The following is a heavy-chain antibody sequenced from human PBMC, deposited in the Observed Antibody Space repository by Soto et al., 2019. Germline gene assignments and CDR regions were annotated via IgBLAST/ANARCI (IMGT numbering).Heavy chain of an antibody. D-gene: IGHD2-8*01. Sequence: QVQLQESGPGLIKPSETLSLTCTVSDGSISGGRHSWRWIRQPPGQGLEWIGYIFDSGSTYYNPSLRIRLSMSVDTSKNQFSLRLTSVTAADTAVYYCAREIMPLTNDWYFDLWGRGTLVTVSS. CDR3: AREIMPLTNDWYFDL. J-gene: IGHJ2*01. V-gene: IGHV4-30-4*01. CDR2: IFDSGST. CDR1: DGSISGGRHS.